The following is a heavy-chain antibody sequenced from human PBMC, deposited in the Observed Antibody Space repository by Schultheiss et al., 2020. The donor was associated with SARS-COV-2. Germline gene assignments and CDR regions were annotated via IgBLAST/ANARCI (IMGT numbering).Heavy chain of an antibody. V-gene: IGHV4-59*01. CDR1: GGSITTYY. Sequence: SETLSLTCTVSGGSITTYYWSWFRQPPGKGLEWIGYLHYSGDTNSNPSLKSRVTISLDTSKNQFSLKLSSVTAADTAVYYCARDPRRGMDVWGQGTTVTVSS. J-gene: IGHJ6*02. CDR2: LHYSGDT. CDR3: ARDPRRGMDV.